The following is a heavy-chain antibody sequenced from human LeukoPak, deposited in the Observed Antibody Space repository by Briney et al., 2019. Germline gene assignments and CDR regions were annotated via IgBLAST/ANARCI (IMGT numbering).Heavy chain of an antibody. Sequence: GGSLRLSCAASGFTFSNYWMHWVRQAPGKGLVWVSRINTDGSTTGYADSVKGRFTISRDNSKSTLSLQMNSLRAEDTAIYYCATYRQVLLPFESWGQGTLVTVSS. D-gene: IGHD2-8*02. CDR2: INTDGSTT. V-gene: IGHV3-74*01. CDR1: GFTFSNYW. CDR3: ATYRQVLLPFES. J-gene: IGHJ4*02.